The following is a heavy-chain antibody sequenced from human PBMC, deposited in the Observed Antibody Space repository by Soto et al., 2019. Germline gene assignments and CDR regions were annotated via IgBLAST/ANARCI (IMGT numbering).Heavy chain of an antibody. CDR3: ARAPQLLFYYYYYMDV. Sequence: SETLSLTCTVSGGSISSGDNYWSWIRQQPGKGLEWIAFIYYSGSTYYNPSLKSRVTISVDTSKNQFSLKLSSVTAADTAVYYCARAPQLLFYYYYYMDVWGKGTTVTVSS. V-gene: IGHV4-31*03. D-gene: IGHD2-2*01. CDR2: IYYSGST. CDR1: GGSISSGDNY. J-gene: IGHJ6*03.